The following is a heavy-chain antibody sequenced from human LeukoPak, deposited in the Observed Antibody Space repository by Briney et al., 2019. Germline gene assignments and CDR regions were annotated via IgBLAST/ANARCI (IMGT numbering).Heavy chain of an antibody. J-gene: IGHJ3*02. CDR3: TRGTPDTRAFDI. CDR1: EFTFSSYS. D-gene: IGHD1-14*01. CDR2: ISSSSTYI. Sequence: GGCLRLSCAASEFTFSSYSMNWVRQTPGKGLEWVSSISSSSTYIYYADSVKGRFTISRDNAKNSLSLQMDSLRAEDTAVYYCTRGTPDTRAFDIWGQGTMVTVSS. V-gene: IGHV3-21*01.